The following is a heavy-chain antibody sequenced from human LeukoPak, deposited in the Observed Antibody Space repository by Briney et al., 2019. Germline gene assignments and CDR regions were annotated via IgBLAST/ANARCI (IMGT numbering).Heavy chain of an antibody. CDR3: SKDVVLAGRGYYFDF. CDR1: GFTFSNYA. CDR2: ISSTGGSS. J-gene: IGHJ4*02. V-gene: IGHV3-23*01. Sequence: GGSLRLSCVASGFTFSNYAMDWVRQAPGKGLEWVSAISSTGGSSYSADSVKGRLTISRDNYINTLYLQLNSLRAEDAAGCFFSKDVVLAGRGYYFDFWREGT. D-gene: IGHD2-15*01.